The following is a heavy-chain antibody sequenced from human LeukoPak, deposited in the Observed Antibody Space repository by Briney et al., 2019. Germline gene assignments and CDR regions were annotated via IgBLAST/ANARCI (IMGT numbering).Heavy chain of an antibody. Sequence: PSETLSLTCTVSGGSISSYYWGWIRQPPGKGLEWIGSIYYSGSTYYNPSLKSRVTISVDTSKNQFSLKLSSVTAADTAVYYCASRSGWTPGWFDPWGQGTLVTVSS. J-gene: IGHJ5*02. D-gene: IGHD6-19*01. CDR3: ASRSGWTPGWFDP. CDR2: IYYSGST. V-gene: IGHV4-39*01. CDR1: GGSISSYY.